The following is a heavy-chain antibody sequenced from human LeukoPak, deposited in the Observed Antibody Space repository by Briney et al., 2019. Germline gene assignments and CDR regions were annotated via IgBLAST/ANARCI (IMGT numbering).Heavy chain of an antibody. CDR2: INPNSGGT. CDR1: GYTFTGYY. V-gene: IGHV1-2*04. CDR3: AREPATMVRGVLLGRFDP. Sequence: ASVKVSCKASGYTFTGYYMHWVRQAPGQGLEWMGWINPNSGGTNYAQKFQGWVTMTRDTSISTAYMELSRLRSDDTAVYYCAREPATMVRGVLLGRFDPWGQGTLVTVSS. D-gene: IGHD3-10*01. J-gene: IGHJ5*02.